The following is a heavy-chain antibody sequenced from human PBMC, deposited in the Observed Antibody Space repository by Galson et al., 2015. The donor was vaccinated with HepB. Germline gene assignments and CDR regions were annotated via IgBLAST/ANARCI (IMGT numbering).Heavy chain of an antibody. Sequence: SLRLSCAASGFTVSSNYMSWVRQAPGKGLEWVSVIYSCGSTYYADSAKGRFTISRDNSKNTLYLQMNSLRAEDTAVYYRAGGASTSCYTHDAFDIWGQGTMVTVSS. D-gene: IGHD2-2*02. V-gene: IGHV3-66*03. CDR2: IYSCGST. CDR3: AGGASTSCYTHDAFDI. J-gene: IGHJ3*02. CDR1: GFTVSSNY.